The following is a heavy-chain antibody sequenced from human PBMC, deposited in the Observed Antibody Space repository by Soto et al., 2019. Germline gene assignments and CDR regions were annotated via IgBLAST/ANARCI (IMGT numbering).Heavy chain of an antibody. CDR3: AKYQCSGGSCYHDY. D-gene: IGHD2-15*01. Sequence: GGSQRLSCAASGFTFSSYVMSWARQAPGKGVEWVSAISGRGGGSTYYADSVKGRFTISRDNSKNTLYLQMNSLRAEDTDVYYCAKYQCSGGSCYHDYWGQGTLVTVSS. CDR2: ISGRGGGST. CDR1: GFTFSSYV. J-gene: IGHJ4*02. V-gene: IGHV3-23*01.